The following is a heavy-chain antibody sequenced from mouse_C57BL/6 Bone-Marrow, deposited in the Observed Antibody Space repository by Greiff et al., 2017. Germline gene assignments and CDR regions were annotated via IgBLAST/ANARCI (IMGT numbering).Heavy chain of an antibody. CDR2: IDPETGGT. CDR3: TKLFAY. Sequence: VKLQESWAELVRPGASVTLSCKASGYTFTDYEMHWVKQTPVHGLEWIGAIDPETGGTAYNQKFKGKAILTADKSSSTAYMELRSLTSEDSAVYYCTKLFAYWGQGTLVTVSA. J-gene: IGHJ3*01. V-gene: IGHV1-15*01. CDR1: GYTFTDYE.